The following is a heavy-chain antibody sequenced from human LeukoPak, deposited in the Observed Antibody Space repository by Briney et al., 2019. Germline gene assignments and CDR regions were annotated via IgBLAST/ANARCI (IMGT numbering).Heavy chain of an antibody. CDR3: AREDAYSRFDAFDI. Sequence: PGGSLRLSCAASGFTFSNYAMHWVRQAPGKGLEWVAVISYDGSNKYYADSVKGRFTISRDTSKNTLYLQMNSLRAEDTAVYYCAREDAYSRFDAFDIWGQGTMVTVSS. D-gene: IGHD5-24*01. V-gene: IGHV3-30*04. J-gene: IGHJ3*02. CDR2: ISYDGSNK. CDR1: GFTFSNYA.